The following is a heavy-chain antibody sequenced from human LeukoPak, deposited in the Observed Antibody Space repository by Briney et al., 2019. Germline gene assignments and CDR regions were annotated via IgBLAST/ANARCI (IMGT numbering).Heavy chain of an antibody. D-gene: IGHD6-6*01. Sequence: NPGGSLRLSCAASGFTFSSYSMNWVRQAPGKGLEWVSSISSSSSYIYYADSVKGRFTISRDNAKNSLYLQMNSLRAEDTAVYYCARGPRYSSSTPYYFDYWGQGTLVTVSS. V-gene: IGHV3-21*01. CDR2: ISSSSSYI. J-gene: IGHJ4*02. CDR1: GFTFSSYS. CDR3: ARGPRYSSSTPYYFDY.